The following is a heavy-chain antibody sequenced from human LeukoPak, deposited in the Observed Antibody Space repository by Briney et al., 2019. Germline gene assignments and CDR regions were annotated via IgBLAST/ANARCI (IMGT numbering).Heavy chain of an antibody. D-gene: IGHD5-18*01. Sequence: KTSETLSLTCTVSGGSISSSTYYWGWIRQPPGKGLECIGAIYYSGSTNYNPSLKSRVSISVDTSKHQFSLKLSSVTAADTAVYYCASSGYSYGYGDYWGQGTLVTVSS. V-gene: IGHV4-39*01. CDR2: IYYSGST. CDR1: GGSISSSTYY. J-gene: IGHJ4*02. CDR3: ASSGYSYGYGDY.